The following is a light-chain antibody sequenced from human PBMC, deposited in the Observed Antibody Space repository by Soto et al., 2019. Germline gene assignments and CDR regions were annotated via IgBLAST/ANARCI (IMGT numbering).Light chain of an antibody. V-gene: IGLV1-51*01. J-gene: IGLJ1*01. Sequence: QSALTQPPSVSAAPGQKVTISCSGSSSNIGNNYVSWYQQLPGTAPKVLIYDNNSRPSGIPDRFSGSKSGTSATLGITGLQTGDEADYYCGTWDNSLSAYVFGTGTKVTVL. CDR3: GTWDNSLSAYV. CDR2: DNN. CDR1: SSNIGNNY.